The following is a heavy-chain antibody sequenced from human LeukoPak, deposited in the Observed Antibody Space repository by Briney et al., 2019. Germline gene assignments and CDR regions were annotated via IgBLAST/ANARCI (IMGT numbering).Heavy chain of an antibody. Sequence: SVKVSFKASGFTFTISAMQWVRQARGQRLEWIGWIAVGSGNTNYAQKFQERVTITRDMSTSTAYMELSSLRSEDTAVYYCAADDYGDYEYAFDIWGQGTMVTVSS. J-gene: IGHJ3*02. D-gene: IGHD4-17*01. CDR3: AADDYGDYEYAFDI. CDR2: IAVGSGNT. V-gene: IGHV1-58*02. CDR1: GFTFTISA.